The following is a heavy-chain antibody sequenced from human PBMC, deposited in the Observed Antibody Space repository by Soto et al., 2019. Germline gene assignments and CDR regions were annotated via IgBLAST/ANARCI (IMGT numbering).Heavy chain of an antibody. Sequence: QVQLQESGPGLVKPSGTLSLTCAVSGGSISSSNWWSWVRQPPGKGLEWIGEIYHSGGTNYNPSXXGRVTISVDKXXNXFXXKLSSVHAADTAVYYCAREGSATMVRGVNPDAFDIWGQGTMVTVSS. CDR1: GGSISSSNW. CDR2: IYHSGGT. D-gene: IGHD3-10*01. V-gene: IGHV4-4*02. CDR3: AREGSATMVRGVNPDAFDI. J-gene: IGHJ3*02.